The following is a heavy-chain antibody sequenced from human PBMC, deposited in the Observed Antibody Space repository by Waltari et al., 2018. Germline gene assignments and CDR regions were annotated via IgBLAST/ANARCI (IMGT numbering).Heavy chain of an antibody. V-gene: IGHV3-7*03. J-gene: IGHJ4*02. Sequence: EVQLVESGGGLVQPGGSLRLSCTASGFTFSSYWMSWVRQAPGKGLAWVANIKQDGSEKYYVDAVKGRFTISRDNAKNSLYLQMNSLRAEDTAVYYCARVDYDYVWGSYRYTTRYYFDYWGQGTLVTVSS. CDR3: ARVDYDYVWGSYRYTTRYYFDY. CDR2: IKQDGSEK. D-gene: IGHD3-16*02. CDR1: GFTFSSYW.